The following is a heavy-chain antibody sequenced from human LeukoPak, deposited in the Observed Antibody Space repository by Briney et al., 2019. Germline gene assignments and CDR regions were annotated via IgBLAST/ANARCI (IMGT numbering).Heavy chain of an antibody. Sequence: ASVKVSCKASGYTFTSYGMHWVRQAPGQRPEWMGWINAGNGDTKYSQKLQGRVTISRDTSASTGYMELSSLRSEDTAVYYCARVPHYYDSSGQIDYWGQGTLVTVSS. CDR2: INAGNGDT. D-gene: IGHD3-22*01. CDR1: GYTFTSYG. V-gene: IGHV1-3*01. J-gene: IGHJ4*02. CDR3: ARVPHYYDSSGQIDY.